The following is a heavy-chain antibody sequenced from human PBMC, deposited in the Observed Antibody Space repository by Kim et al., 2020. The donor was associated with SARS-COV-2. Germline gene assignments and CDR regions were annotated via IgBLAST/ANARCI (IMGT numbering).Heavy chain of an antibody. CDR2: ISSSGSTI. Sequence: GGSLRLSCAASGFTFSSYAMNWVRQAPGKGLEWVSYISSSGSTIYYADSVKGRFTISRDNAKNSLYLQMNSLRAEDTAVYYCASSVLRDFDWLSYFDYWGQGTLVTVSS. CDR3: ASSVLRDFDWLSYFDY. D-gene: IGHD3-9*01. CDR1: GFTFSSYA. V-gene: IGHV3-48*03. J-gene: IGHJ4*02.